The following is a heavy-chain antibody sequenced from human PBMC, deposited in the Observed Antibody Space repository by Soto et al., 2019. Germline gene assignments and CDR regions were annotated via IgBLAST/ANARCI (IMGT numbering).Heavy chain of an antibody. Sequence: QVQLVESGGGLVKPGGSLRLSCAASGFTFSDYYMSWLRQAPGKGLEWVSYISSSSSYTNYADSVKGRFTISRDNAKNSLYLQMNSLRAEDTAVYYCARDHHRYSGYEYVDYWGQGTLVTVSS. CDR3: ARDHHRYSGYEYVDY. D-gene: IGHD5-12*01. J-gene: IGHJ4*02. CDR1: GFTFSDYY. V-gene: IGHV3-11*05. CDR2: ISSSSSYT.